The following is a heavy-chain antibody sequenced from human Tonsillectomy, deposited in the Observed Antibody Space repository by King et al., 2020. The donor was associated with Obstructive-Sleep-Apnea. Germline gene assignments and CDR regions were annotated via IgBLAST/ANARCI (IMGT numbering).Heavy chain of an antibody. CDR2: IRWDGVHP. V-gene: IGHV3-43D*03. Sequence: VQLVESGGGVVQPGGSLRLFCAASGFTFDDYAMHWVRHIPGKGLEWVSQIRWDGVHPRYADSVQGRFTTSRDNRKHSLYLQMNSLRAEDTGLYYCVKDMGFGGLVDAFDYWGQGTLVTVSS. CDR3: VKDMGFGGLVDAFDY. J-gene: IGHJ4*02. D-gene: IGHD3-16*02. CDR1: GFTFDDYA.